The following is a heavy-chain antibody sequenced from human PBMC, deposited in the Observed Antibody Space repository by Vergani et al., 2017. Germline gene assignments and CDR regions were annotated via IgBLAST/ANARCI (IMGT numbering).Heavy chain of an antibody. V-gene: IGHV4-30-2*01. CDR1: GGSISSGGYS. CDR2: IYHSGST. J-gene: IGHJ4*02. D-gene: IGHD3-22*01. CDR3: GRGHGSSGYYYDY. Sequence: QLQLQESGSGLVKPSQTLSLTCAVSGGSISSGGYSWSWIRQPPGKGLEWIGYIYHSGSTYYNPSLKSRVTISVDRSKNQFPLKLSSVTAADTAVYYCGRGHGSSGYYYDYWGQGTLVTVSS.